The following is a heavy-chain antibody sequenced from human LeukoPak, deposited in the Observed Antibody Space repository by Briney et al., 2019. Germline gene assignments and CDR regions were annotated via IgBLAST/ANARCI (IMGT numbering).Heavy chain of an antibody. D-gene: IGHD1-26*01. Sequence: GGSLRLSCAASGFTFNTFAMSWVPQAPGKGREWVSAINGGGGSTYYADSVTGRFTISRDNSKNTQYLQMNGLRAEDTAVYYCAKAHSGSYFSGINWGQGTLVTASS. CDR3: AKAHSGSYFSGIN. CDR2: INGGGGST. V-gene: IGHV3-23*01. CDR1: GFTFNTFA. J-gene: IGHJ4*02.